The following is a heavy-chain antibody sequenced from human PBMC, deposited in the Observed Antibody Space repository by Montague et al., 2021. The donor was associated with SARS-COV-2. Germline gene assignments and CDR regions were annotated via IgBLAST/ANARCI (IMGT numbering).Heavy chain of an antibody. J-gene: IGHJ6*02. CDR3: AGVKAEYIVVVPAVPLAYGMDV. D-gene: IGHD2-2*01. CDR2: IYYSGST. Sequence: SETLSLTCTVSGGSISSSSYYWGWIRQPPGKGLEWIGSIYYSGSTYYNPSLKSRVTISVDTSKNQFSLKLSSVTAADTAVYYCAGVKAEYIVVVPAVPLAYGMDVWGQGTTVTVSS. CDR1: GGSISSSSYY. V-gene: IGHV4-39*07.